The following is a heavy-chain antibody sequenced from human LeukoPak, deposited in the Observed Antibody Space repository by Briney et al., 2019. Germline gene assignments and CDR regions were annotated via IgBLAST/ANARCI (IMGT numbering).Heavy chain of an antibody. CDR1: GGSISSGGYY. CDR3: AGAHCSSTSCWGRLGAFDI. V-gene: IGHV4-31*03. J-gene: IGHJ3*02. Sequence: PSETLSLTCTVSGGSISSGGYYWSWIRQHPGKGLEWIGYIYYSGSTYYNPSLKSRVTISVDTSKNQFSLRLSSVTAADTAVYYCAGAHCSSTSCWGRLGAFDIWGQGTMVTVSS. CDR2: IYYSGST. D-gene: IGHD2-2*01.